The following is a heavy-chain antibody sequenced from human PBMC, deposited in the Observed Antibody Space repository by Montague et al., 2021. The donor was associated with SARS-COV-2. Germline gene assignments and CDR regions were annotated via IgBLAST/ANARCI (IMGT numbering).Heavy chain of an antibody. D-gene: IGHD3-10*02. J-gene: IGHJ3*01. CDR1: GGSINSSTYY. Sequence: SETLSLTCTVAGGSINSSTYYWAWIRQPPGKGLEWIATIYYRGASWSDPSLRSRVTISADTSRNQFNLKLTSVTAADMGLYYCARRVPRGAFDVWGQGTMVTVSS. V-gene: IGHV4-39*01. CDR2: IYYRGAS. CDR3: ARRVPRGAFDV.